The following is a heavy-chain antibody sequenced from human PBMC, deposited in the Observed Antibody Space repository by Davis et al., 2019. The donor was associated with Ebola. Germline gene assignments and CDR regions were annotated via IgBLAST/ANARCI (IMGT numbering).Heavy chain of an antibody. CDR3: ARGDFDYGDNSHAFDI. J-gene: IGHJ3*02. Sequence: SETLSLTCTVSGGSISSGGYYWSWIRQHPGKGLEWIGYSYYSGSTYYNPSLKSRLTISVDTSKNQVSLKLSSVTAADTAVYYCARGDFDYGDNSHAFDIWAKGQWSPSLQ. CDR2: SYYSGST. V-gene: IGHV4-30-4*08. D-gene: IGHD4-23*01. CDR1: GGSISSGGYY.